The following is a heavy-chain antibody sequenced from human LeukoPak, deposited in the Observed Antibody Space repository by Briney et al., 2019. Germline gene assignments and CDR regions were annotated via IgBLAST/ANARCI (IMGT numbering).Heavy chain of an antibody. V-gene: IGHV3-33*01. CDR3: ARDGAAAASGTWA. Sequence: GGSLRLSCAASGLTFSSYGMHWVRQAPGKGLEWVAVIWYDGSNKYYADSVKGRFTISRDNSKNTLYLQMNNVRAEDTAVYYCARDGAAAASGTWAWGQGTLVTVSS. D-gene: IGHD6-13*01. CDR2: IWYDGSNK. CDR1: GLTFSSYG. J-gene: IGHJ5*02.